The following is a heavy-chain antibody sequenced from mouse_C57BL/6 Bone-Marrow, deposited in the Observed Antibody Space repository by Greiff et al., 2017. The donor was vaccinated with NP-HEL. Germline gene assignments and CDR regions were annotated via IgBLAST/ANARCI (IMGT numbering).Heavy chain of an antibody. CDR3: ARPLYYGSLYAMDY. V-gene: IGHV5-17*01. CDR2: ISSGSSTI. Sequence: DVHLVESGGGLVKPGGSLKLSCAASGFTFSDYGMHWVRQAPEKGLEWVAYISSGSSTIYYADTVKGRFTISRDNAKNTLFLQMTSLRSEDTAMYYCARPLYYGSLYAMDYWGQGTSVTVSS. D-gene: IGHD1-1*01. J-gene: IGHJ4*01. CDR1: GFTFSDYG.